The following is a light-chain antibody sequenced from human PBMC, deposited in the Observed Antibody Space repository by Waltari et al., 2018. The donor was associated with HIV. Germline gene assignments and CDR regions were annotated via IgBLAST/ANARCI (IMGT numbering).Light chain of an antibody. CDR3: QQYYSTPLT. CDR2: WAS. Sequence: DIVMTQSPDSLAVSLGQRATINCKSSQSVLYDSNNRNYLAWYQQTPGQPPRLLIYWASTRESGVPDRFSGSGSGTDFTLTISSLQAEDVAVYYCQQYYSTPLTFGGGTKVEIK. CDR1: QSVLYDSNNRNY. V-gene: IGKV4-1*01. J-gene: IGKJ4*01.